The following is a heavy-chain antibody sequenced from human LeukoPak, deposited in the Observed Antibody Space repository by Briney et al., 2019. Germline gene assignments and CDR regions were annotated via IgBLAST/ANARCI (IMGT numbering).Heavy chain of an antibody. D-gene: IGHD3-3*01. Sequence: PSETLSLTCTVSGGSISSSSYYWGWIRQPPGKGLEWIGSIYYSGSTYYNPSLKSRVTISVDTSKNQFSLKLSSVTAADTAVYYCARLLPLDAFDIWGQGTMVTVSS. CDR3: ARLLPLDAFDI. CDR1: GGSISSSSYY. J-gene: IGHJ3*02. CDR2: IYYSGST. V-gene: IGHV4-39*01.